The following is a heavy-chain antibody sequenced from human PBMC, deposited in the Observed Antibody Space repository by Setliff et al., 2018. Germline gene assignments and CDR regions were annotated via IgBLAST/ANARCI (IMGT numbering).Heavy chain of an antibody. J-gene: IGHJ4*02. CDR1: GFTFSNFG. CDR3: ARHNTNLQPNDY. Sequence: GGSLRLSCAASGFTFSNFGMNWVRQAPGKGLEWVSSISGSGTYPYTADSVKGRFTISRDNAKNSLYLQMNSLRAEDTAVYFCARHNTNLQPNDYWGQGTLVTVSS. D-gene: IGHD1-1*01. CDR2: ISGSGTYP. V-gene: IGHV3-21*01.